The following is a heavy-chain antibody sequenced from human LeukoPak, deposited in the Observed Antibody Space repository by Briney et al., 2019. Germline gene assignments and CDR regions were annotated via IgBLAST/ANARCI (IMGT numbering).Heavy chain of an antibody. CDR3: AKVKVQDYYGSGPLYDY. V-gene: IGHV3-23*01. D-gene: IGHD3-10*01. CDR1: GFTFSSYA. CDR2: ISGSGGST. Sequence: GGSLRLSCAASGFTFSSYAISWVRQAPGKGLGLVSAISGSGGSTYDADCVKGGFTISKDNTKSTKYMQMNSLRAEDTAVYYWAKVKVQDYYGSGPLYDYWGQGTLVTVSS. J-gene: IGHJ4*02.